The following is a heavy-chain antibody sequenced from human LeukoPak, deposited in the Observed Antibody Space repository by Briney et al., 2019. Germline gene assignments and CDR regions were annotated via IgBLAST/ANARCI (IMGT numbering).Heavy chain of an antibody. J-gene: IGHJ5*02. V-gene: IGHV3-7*01. D-gene: IGHD2-2*02. CDR1: GFTVSTYW. Sequence: GGSLRLSCASSGFTVSTYWMTWVRQAPGKGLEWVANIKEDGSQKYYVDSVKGRFTISRDNANNSLYLQMESLRAEDTAVYYCAIYTPTRGWLDPWGQGTLVAVSS. CDR3: AIYTPTRGWLDP. CDR2: IKEDGSQK.